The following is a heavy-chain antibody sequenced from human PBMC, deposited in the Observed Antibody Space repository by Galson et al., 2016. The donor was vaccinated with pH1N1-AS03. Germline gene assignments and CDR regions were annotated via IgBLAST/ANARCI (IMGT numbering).Heavy chain of an antibody. D-gene: IGHD3-10*01. CDR2: IDLSDSYT. CDR3: ASYGSGSSPFDY. CDR1: GDSFTGYW. V-gene: IGHV5-10-1*01. Sequence: QSGAEVKKPGESLRISCKASGDSFTGYWIHWVRQMPGKGLEWMGRIDLSDSYTNYSPSFQGHVTISADKSIATAYLQWNSLKASDTAVYYCASYGSGSSPFDYLGQGTLVTGSS. J-gene: IGHJ4*02.